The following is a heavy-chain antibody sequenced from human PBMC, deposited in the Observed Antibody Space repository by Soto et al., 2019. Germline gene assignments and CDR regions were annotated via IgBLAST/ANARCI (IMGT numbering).Heavy chain of an antibody. CDR3: ARGKGYSRLKYFDY. CDR1: GGSFSGYC. Sequence: QVQLQQWGAGLLKPSETLSLTCAVYGGSFSGYCWSWIRQPPGKGLEWIGEINHSGSTNYNPSLKSRVTISVDMSKNQFSLKLSSVTAADTAVYYCARGKGYSRLKYFDYWGQGTLVTVSS. J-gene: IGHJ4*02. D-gene: IGHD5-18*01. V-gene: IGHV4-34*01. CDR2: INHSGST.